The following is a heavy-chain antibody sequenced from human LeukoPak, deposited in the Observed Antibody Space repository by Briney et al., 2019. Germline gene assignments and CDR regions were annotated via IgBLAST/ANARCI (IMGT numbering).Heavy chain of an antibody. Sequence: GSLRLSCAASGFTFSSYEMNWVRQAPGKGLEWIGSIYHSGSTYYNPSLKSRVTISVDTSKNQFSLKLSSVTAADTAVYYCARDLYYYGSGSYYYIFDYWGQGTLVTVSS. CDR2: IYHSGST. CDR3: ARDLYYYGSGSYYYIFDY. J-gene: IGHJ4*02. V-gene: IGHV4-38-2*02. CDR1: GFTFSSYE. D-gene: IGHD3-10*01.